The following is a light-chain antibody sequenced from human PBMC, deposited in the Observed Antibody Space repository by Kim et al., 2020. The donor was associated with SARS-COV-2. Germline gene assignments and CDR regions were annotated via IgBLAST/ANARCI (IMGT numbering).Light chain of an antibody. V-gene: IGLV2-14*01. CDR2: DVG. Sequence: QSALTQPASVSGSPGQSITISCTGTSSDVGGYNYVSWYQQHPGKAPKLMIYDVGKRPSGVSNRFSGFKSGNTASLTISGLQAEDEADYYCSSYTSSSTVVFGGGTQLTVL. CDR3: SSYTSSSTVV. J-gene: IGLJ2*01. CDR1: SSDVGGYNY.